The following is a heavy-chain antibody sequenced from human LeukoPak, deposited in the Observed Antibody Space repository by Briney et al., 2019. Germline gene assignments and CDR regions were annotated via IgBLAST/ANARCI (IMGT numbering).Heavy chain of an antibody. CDR3: ARGGITMVRGVSYYYYMDV. D-gene: IGHD3-10*01. CDR2: IIPIFGTA. J-gene: IGHJ6*03. CDR1: GGTFSSYA. V-gene: IGHV1-69*05. Sequence: GASVKVSCKASGGTFSSYAISWVRQAPGQGLEWMGGIIPIFGTANYAQKFQGRVTITTDESTSTAYIELSSLRSEDTAVYYCARGGITMVRGVSYYYYMDVWGKGTTVTVSS.